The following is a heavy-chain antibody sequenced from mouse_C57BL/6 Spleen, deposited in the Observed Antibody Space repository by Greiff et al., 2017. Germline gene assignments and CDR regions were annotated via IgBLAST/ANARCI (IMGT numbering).Heavy chain of an antibody. Sequence: VQLQQPGAELVRPGSSVKLSCKASGYTFTSYWMHWVKQRPIQGLEWIGNIDPSDSETHYNQKFKDKATLTVDKSSSTAYMQLSRLTSEDAAVYYGARGDWAAYWGQGTTLTVSS. CDR2: IDPSDSET. D-gene: IGHD4-1*01. CDR3: ARGDWAAY. J-gene: IGHJ2*01. V-gene: IGHV1-52*01. CDR1: GYTFTSYW.